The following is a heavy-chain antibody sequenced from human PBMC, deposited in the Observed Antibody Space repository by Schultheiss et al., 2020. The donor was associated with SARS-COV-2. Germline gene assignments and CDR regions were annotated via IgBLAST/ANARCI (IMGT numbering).Heavy chain of an antibody. CDR1: GFTFSSYS. CDR2: ISSSSSYI. V-gene: IGHV3-21*01. D-gene: IGHD2-2*02. Sequence: GESLKISCAASGFTFSSYSMNWVRQAPGKGLEWVSSISSSSSYIYYADSVKGRFTISRDNAKNSLYLQMNSLRAEDTAVYYCARDVVVVPAAIDVYYYYGMDVRGQGTTVTVSS. CDR3: ARDVVVVPAAIDVYYYYGMDV. J-gene: IGHJ6*02.